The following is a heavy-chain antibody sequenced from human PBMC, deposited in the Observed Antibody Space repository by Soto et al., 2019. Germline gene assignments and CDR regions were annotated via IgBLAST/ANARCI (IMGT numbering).Heavy chain of an antibody. D-gene: IGHD4-4*01. CDR2: ISGSGGST. J-gene: IGHJ4*02. V-gene: IGHV3-23*01. CDR3: AKEFLDTQVATTVTSAMIF. Sequence: GGSLRLSCAASGFTFSSYAMSWVRQAPGKGLEWVSAISGSGGSTYYGDSGKGRFTIYRDNSKNTLYLQMTSLRTEDTAVYYCAKEFLDTQVATTVTSAMIFGGQGTLVTVSS. CDR1: GFTFSSYA.